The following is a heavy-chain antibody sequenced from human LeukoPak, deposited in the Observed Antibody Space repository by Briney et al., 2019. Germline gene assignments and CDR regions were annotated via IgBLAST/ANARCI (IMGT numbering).Heavy chain of an antibody. CDR2: ISSSSSYI. CDR3: ARLTSTGIDY. CDR1: GFTFSSYS. Sequence: PGGSLRLSCAASGFTFSSYSMNWVRQAPGKGLEWVSSISSSSSYIYYADSVKGRFTISRDNAKNSLYLQMNSLGAEDTAVYYCARLTSTGIDYWGQGTLVTVSS. D-gene: IGHD1-1*01. J-gene: IGHJ4*02. V-gene: IGHV3-21*01.